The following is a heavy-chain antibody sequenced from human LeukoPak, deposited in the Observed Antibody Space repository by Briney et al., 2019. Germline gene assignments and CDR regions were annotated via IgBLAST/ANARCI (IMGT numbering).Heavy chain of an antibody. CDR2: IGTSSNNI. CDR1: GLTFSRYN. V-gene: IGHV3-21*01. J-gene: IGHJ4*02. CDR3: ARFSSTSNFDY. Sequence: PGGSLRLSCAASGLTFSRYNMNWVRQAPGKGLEWVSSIGTSSNNIYYADSVKGRFSVSRDNPKNSLYLQMNSLRAEDTAVYYCARFSSTSNFDYWGQGTLVTVSS. D-gene: IGHD2-2*01.